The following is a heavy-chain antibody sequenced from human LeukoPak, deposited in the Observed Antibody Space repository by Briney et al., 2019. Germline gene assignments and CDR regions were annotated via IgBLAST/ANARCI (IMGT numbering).Heavy chain of an antibody. Sequence: SETLSLTCTVSGGSISSSSYYWGWIRQPPGKGLEWIGSIYYSGSTYYNPSLKSRVTISVDTSKNQFSLRLSSVTAADTAVYYCARATAVGIRRFYYMDVWGKGTTVTISS. CDR1: GGSISSSSYY. CDR2: IYYSGST. J-gene: IGHJ6*03. D-gene: IGHD3-3*01. CDR3: ARATAVGIRRFYYMDV. V-gene: IGHV4-39*01.